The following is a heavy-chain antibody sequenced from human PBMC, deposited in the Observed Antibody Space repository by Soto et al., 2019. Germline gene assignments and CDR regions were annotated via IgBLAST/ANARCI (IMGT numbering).Heavy chain of an antibody. D-gene: IGHD5-12*01. CDR2: ISAYNGNT. CDR1: GYTFTSYG. CDR3: ASYHCCYDFRYYYYYMDV. Sequence: AASVKVSCKASGYTFTSYGMSWVRQAPGQGLEWMGWISAYNGNTNYAQKLQGRVTMTTDTSTSTAYMELRSLRSDDTAVYYCASYHCCYDFRYYYYYMDVWGKGITVTVSS. V-gene: IGHV1-18*01. J-gene: IGHJ6*03.